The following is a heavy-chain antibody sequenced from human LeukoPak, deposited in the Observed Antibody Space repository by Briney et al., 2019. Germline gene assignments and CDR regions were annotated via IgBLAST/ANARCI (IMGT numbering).Heavy chain of an antibody. CDR3: ARDLGFYDSSGRRYNWFDP. CDR1: IFTLCSDW. V-gene: IGHV3-7*01. J-gene: IGHJ5*02. D-gene: IGHD3-22*01. CDR2: IKQDGSEK. Sequence: PGGSLRLSCAVSIFTLCSDWMTWVRQAPGGGGEWVVNIKQDGSEKHYVDSVKGRFTISRDNAKNSMNLQMNSLRAEDTEVYYCARDLGFYDSSGRRYNWFDPWGQGTLVTVSS.